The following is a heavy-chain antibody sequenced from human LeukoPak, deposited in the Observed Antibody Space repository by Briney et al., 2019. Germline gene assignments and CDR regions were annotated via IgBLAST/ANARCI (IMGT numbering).Heavy chain of an antibody. V-gene: IGHV3-30*18. CDR1: GFAFSGYG. D-gene: IGHD2-15*01. CDR3: AKAVVVTSYYYYGMDV. CDR2: ISYDGSNK. J-gene: IGHJ6*02. Sequence: GGSLRLSCAASGFAFSGYGMHWVRQAPGKGLEWVADISYDGSNKYYADSVKGRFTISRDNSKNTLYLQMNGLSAEDTAVYYCAKAVVVTSYYYYGMDVWGQGTTVTVSS.